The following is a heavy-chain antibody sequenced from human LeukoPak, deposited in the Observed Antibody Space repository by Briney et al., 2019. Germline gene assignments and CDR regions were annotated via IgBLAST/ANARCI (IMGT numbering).Heavy chain of an antibody. CDR2: INPSGGST. D-gene: IGHD4-17*01. Sequence: ASVKVSCKASGYTFTSYGISWVRQAPGQGLEWMGIINPSGGSTSYAQKFQGRVTMTRDMSTSTVHMELSSLRSEDTAVYYCARDPSKTTVTTAGASYYMDVWGKGTTVTVSS. V-gene: IGHV1-46*01. J-gene: IGHJ6*03. CDR3: ARDPSKTTVTTAGASYYMDV. CDR1: GYTFTSYG.